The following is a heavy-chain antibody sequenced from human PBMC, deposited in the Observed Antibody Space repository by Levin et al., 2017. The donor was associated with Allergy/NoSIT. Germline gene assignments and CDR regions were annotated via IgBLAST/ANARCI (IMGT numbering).Heavy chain of an antibody. V-gene: IGHV3-20*04. CDR2: INWNGGST. CDR1: GFTFDDYG. CDR3: ARDNSGYSSSWYGTFDI. Sequence: GGSLRLSCAASGFTFDDYGMSWVRQAPGKGLEWVSGINWNGGSTGYADSVKGRFTISRDNAKNSLYLQMNSLRAEDTALYYCARDNSGYSSSWYGTFDIWGQGTMVTVSS. D-gene: IGHD6-13*01. J-gene: IGHJ3*02.